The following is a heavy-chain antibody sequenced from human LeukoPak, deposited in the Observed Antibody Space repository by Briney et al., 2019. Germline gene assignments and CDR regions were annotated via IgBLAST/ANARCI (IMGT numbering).Heavy chain of an antibody. D-gene: IGHD3-16*01. V-gene: IGHV4-39*01. CDR2: IYDSGST. Sequence: PSETLSLTCTVSGGSVSSGSYYWGWLRQPPGKGLEWIGSIYDSGSTYYNPSLKSRVTISVDTSKNQFSLKLNSVTAADTAVYYCARYYGPWGQGTLVTVSS. CDR1: GGSVSSGSYY. J-gene: IGHJ5*02. CDR3: ARYYGP.